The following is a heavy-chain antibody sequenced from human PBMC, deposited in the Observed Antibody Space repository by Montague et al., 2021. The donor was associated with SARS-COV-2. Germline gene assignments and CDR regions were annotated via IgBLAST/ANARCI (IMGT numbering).Heavy chain of an antibody. Sequence: SLRLSCAASGFTFSSYWMHWVRQAPGKGLVWVSRIISDGSSTSYADSVKGRFTISRDNAKNTLYLQMNSLRAEDTAVYYCARDQPIVVVPAAIRGYYYYGMDVWGQGTTVTVSS. D-gene: IGHD2-2*02. J-gene: IGHJ6*02. CDR1: GFTFSSYW. CDR3: ARDQPIVVVPAAIRGYYYYGMDV. V-gene: IGHV3-74*01. CDR2: IISDGSST.